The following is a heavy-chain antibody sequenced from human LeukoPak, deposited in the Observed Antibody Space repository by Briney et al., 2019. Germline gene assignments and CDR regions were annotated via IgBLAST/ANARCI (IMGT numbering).Heavy chain of an antibody. D-gene: IGHD7-27*01. CDR3: ARGAENGESFDY. CDR2: IYYSGST. J-gene: IGHJ4*02. Sequence: SETLSLTCTVSGGSISSHYWSWIRQPPGKGLEWIGYIYYSGSTNYNPSLKSRVTISVDTSKNQFSLKLSSVTAADTAVYYCARGAENGESFDYWGQGTLVTVSS. CDR1: GGSISSHY. V-gene: IGHV4-59*11.